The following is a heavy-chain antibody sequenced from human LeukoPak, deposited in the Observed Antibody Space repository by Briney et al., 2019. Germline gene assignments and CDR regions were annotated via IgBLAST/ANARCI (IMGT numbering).Heavy chain of an antibody. Sequence: VASVKVSCKASGYTFTGYYMHWVRQAPGQGLEWMGWINPTSGGTNYAQKFQGRVTMTRDTSISTAYMELSRLRSDDTAVYYCARDQGTIFGVGDYWGQGTLVTVSS. D-gene: IGHD3-3*01. CDR1: GYTFTGYY. CDR3: ARDQGTIFGVGDY. CDR2: INPTSGGT. J-gene: IGHJ4*02. V-gene: IGHV1-2*02.